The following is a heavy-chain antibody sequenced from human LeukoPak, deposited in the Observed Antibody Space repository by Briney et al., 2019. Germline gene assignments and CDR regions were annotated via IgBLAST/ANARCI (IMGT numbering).Heavy chain of an antibody. V-gene: IGHV3-30*03. Sequence: GGSLRLSCAASGFTFSSYGMHWVRQAPGKGLEWAAVISYDGSNKYYADSVKGRFTISRDNSKNTLYLQMNSLRAEDTAVYYCVLVGATTYYFDYWGQGTLVTVSS. D-gene: IGHD1-26*01. CDR3: VLVGATTYYFDY. CDR2: ISYDGSNK. J-gene: IGHJ4*02. CDR1: GFTFSSYG.